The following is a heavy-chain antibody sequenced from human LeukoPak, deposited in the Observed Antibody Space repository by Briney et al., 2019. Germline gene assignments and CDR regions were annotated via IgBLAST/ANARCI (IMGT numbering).Heavy chain of an antibody. D-gene: IGHD6-13*01. CDR3: ATPGIAAAGTLN. CDR1: GSSISSYSYY. J-gene: IGHJ4*02. V-gene: IGHV4-39*01. Sequence: SETLSLTCTVSGSSISSYSYYWGWNRQAPGKGLEWIGSIYYAGNTYYNPSLKSRVTIFADTSKNQFSLKLSSVTAADTAVYYCATPGIAAAGTLNWGQGILVTVSS. CDR2: IYYAGNT.